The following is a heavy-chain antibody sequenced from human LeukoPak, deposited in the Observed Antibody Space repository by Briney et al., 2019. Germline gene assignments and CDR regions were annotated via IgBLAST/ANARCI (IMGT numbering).Heavy chain of an antibody. CDR2: INSDGSST. CDR3: ARDRYGGYYYYGMDV. CDR1: KFTFSTYG. Sequence: GRSLRLSCAASKFTFSTYGMHWVRQAPGKGLVWVSRINSDGSSTSYADSVKGRFTISRDNAKNTLYLQMNSLRAEDTAVYYCARDRYGGYYYYGMDVWGQGTTVTVSS. V-gene: IGHV3-74*01. D-gene: IGHD4-23*01. J-gene: IGHJ6*02.